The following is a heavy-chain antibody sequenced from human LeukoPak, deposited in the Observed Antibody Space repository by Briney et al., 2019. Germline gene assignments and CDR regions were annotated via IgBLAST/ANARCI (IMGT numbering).Heavy chain of an antibody. J-gene: IGHJ5*02. CDR2: ISAYNGNT. CDR3: ARGVVVAATPRWFDP. Sequence: ASVKVSCKASGYNFIGYDINWVRQAPGQGLEWMGWISAYNGNTNYAQKLQGRVTMTTDTSTSTAYMELRSLRSDDTAVYYCARGVVVAATPRWFDPWGQGTLVTVSS. CDR1: GYNFIGYD. V-gene: IGHV1-18*01. D-gene: IGHD2-15*01.